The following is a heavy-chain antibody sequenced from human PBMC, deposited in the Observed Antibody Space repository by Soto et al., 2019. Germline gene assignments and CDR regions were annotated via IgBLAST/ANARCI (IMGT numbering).Heavy chain of an antibody. D-gene: IGHD2-2*01. CDR2: INPNSGGT. CDR1: GYTFTGYY. CDR3: ARDGMVVPAAIGYMDV. Sequence: ASVKVSCKASGYTFTGYYMHWVRQAPGQGLEWMGWINPNSGGTNYAQKFQGWVTMTRDTSIGTAYMELSRLRSDDTAVYYCARDGMVVPAAIGYMDVWGKGTTVTVSS. J-gene: IGHJ6*03. V-gene: IGHV1-2*04.